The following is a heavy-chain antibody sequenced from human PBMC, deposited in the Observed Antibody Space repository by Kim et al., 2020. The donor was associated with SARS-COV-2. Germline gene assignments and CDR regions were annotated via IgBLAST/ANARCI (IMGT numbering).Heavy chain of an antibody. CDR2: ISGSGGST. CDR1: GFTFSSYA. J-gene: IGHJ4*02. V-gene: IGHV3-23*01. CDR3: AKEGSSSWYREYYFDY. D-gene: IGHD6-13*01. Sequence: GGSLRLSCAASGFTFSSYAMSWVRQAPGKGLEWVSAISGSGGSTYYADSVKGRFTISRDNSKNTLYLQMNSLRAEDTAVYYCAKEGSSSWYREYYFDYWGQGTLVTVSS.